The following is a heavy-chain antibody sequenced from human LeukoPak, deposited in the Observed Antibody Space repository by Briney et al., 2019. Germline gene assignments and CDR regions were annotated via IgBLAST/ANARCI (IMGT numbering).Heavy chain of an antibody. V-gene: IGHV4-39*01. Sequence: SETLSLTCTVSGGSISSSSYYWGWIRQPPGKGLEWIGSIYYSGSTYYNPSLKSRVTISVDTSKNQFSLKLSSVTAADTAVYYCARLRYDILTGYKNYYFDYWGQGTLVTVSS. J-gene: IGHJ4*02. CDR2: IYYSGST. CDR1: GGSISSSSYY. CDR3: ARLRYDILTGYKNYYFDY. D-gene: IGHD3-9*01.